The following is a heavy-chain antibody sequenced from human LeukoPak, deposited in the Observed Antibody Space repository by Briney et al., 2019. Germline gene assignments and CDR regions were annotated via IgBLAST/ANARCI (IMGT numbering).Heavy chain of an antibody. CDR2: INPNSGGT. CDR1: GYTFTGYY. Sequence: ASVKVSCKASGYTFTGYYMHWVRQAPGQGLEWMGWINPNSGGTNYAQKFQGRVTMTRDTSISTAYMELSRLRSDDTAVYYCARAYCSSTSCYLGGDAFDIWGQGTMVTVSS. CDR3: ARAYCSSTSCYLGGDAFDI. J-gene: IGHJ3*02. D-gene: IGHD2-2*01. V-gene: IGHV1-2*02.